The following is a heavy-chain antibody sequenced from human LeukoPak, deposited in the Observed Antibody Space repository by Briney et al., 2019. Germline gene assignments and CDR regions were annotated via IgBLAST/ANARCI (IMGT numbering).Heavy chain of an antibody. D-gene: IGHD4-17*01. V-gene: IGHV4-34*01. J-gene: IGHJ4*02. CDR1: GVSFNDYY. CDR3: TRMTTGHDY. CDR2: INHSGYT. Sequence: SETLSLTCAVSGVSFNDYYWSWVRQTPGRGLEWIGEINHSGYTNDSPSLKSRVTPSIDTSRKQFSLNLRSVTVADSGIYYCTRMTTGHDYWGQGTLVTVSS.